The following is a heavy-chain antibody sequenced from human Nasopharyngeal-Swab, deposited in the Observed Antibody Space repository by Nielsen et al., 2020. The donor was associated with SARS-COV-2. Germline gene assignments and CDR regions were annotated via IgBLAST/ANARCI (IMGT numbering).Heavy chain of an antibody. D-gene: IGHD7-27*01. CDR2: IYSGGSST. CDR1: GFTFSSYA. J-gene: IGHJ2*01. Sequence: GESLKISCAASGFTFSSYAMSWVRQAPGKGLEWVSVIYSGGSSTYYADSVKGRFTISRDSSKNTLYLQMNSLRAEDTAVYYCAKDGDDPDWYFDLWGRGTLVTVSS. V-gene: IGHV3-23*03. CDR3: AKDGDDPDWYFDL.